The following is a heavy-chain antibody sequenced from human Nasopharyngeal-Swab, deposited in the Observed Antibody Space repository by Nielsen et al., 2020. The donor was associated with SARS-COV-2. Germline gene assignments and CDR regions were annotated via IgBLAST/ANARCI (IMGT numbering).Heavy chain of an antibody. V-gene: IGHV4-39*01. CDR2: IYYSGST. J-gene: IGHJ4*02. CDR3: ARHLSHDYGDPETYYYFDY. D-gene: IGHD4-17*01. Sequence: WIRQPQGKGLEWIGSIYYSGSTYYNPSLKSRVTISVDTSKNQFSLKLSTVTAADTAVYYCARHLSHDYGDPETYYYFDYWGQGTLVTVSS.